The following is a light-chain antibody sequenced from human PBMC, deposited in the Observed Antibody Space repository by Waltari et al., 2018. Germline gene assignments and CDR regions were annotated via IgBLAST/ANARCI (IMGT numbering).Light chain of an antibody. CDR1: QDINTY. CDR2: AAS. CDR3: QQYHNVPYT. V-gene: IGKV1-33*01. J-gene: IGKJ2*01. Sequence: DIQVTQSPSSLSASVGDRVTTTCQASQDINTYLNWYQRKPGKAPKVLIYAASTLETGVPSLFSGSGSGTDFTFTISSLQPEDIATYYCQQYHNVPYTFGQGTKLETK.